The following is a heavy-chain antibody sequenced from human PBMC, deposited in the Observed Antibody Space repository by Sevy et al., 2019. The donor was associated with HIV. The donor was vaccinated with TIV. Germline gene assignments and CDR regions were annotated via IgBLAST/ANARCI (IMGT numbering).Heavy chain of an antibody. D-gene: IGHD6-19*01. CDR2: IFSSGST. CDR3: VCLLLSYRSGWSYFDY. J-gene: IGHJ4*02. V-gene: IGHV3-66*02. CDR1: GFTVNDKY. Sequence: GGSLRLSCAISGFTVNDKYIIWVRQAPGKGLEWVSVIFSSGSTYYADSAKGRFTISRDNSKNTVYLQVNSVRAEDTAVYYCVCLLLSYRSGWSYFDYWGQGTLVTVSS.